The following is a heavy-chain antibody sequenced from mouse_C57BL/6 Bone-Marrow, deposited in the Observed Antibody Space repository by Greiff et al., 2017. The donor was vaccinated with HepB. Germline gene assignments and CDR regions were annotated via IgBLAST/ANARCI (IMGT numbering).Heavy chain of an antibody. D-gene: IGHD1-1*01. V-gene: IGHV1-50*01. CDR1: GYTFTSYW. CDR3: YVTSLVAVAY. CDR2: IYPADSYT. J-gene: IGHJ2*01. Sequence: QVQLQQPGAELVKPGASVKLSCKASGYTFTSYWMQWVKQRPGQGLEWIGEIYPADSYTNYNQKFKGKATLPVDKSSSTAYMQLSSLTSEDSAVYGCYVTSLVAVAYWGQGTTLTVSS.